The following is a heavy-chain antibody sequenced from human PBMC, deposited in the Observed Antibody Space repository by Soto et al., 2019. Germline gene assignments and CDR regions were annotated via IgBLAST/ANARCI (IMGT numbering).Heavy chain of an antibody. Sequence: QVQLVESGGGVVQPGRSLRLSCAASGFTFSSYGMHWVRQAPGKGLEWVAVISYDGSNKYYADSVKGRFTISRDNSENTLYLQMNSLRAEDTAVYYCAKEADFWSGYYSPFDYWGQGTLVTVSS. J-gene: IGHJ4*02. V-gene: IGHV3-30*18. CDR3: AKEADFWSGYYSPFDY. D-gene: IGHD3-3*01. CDR1: GFTFSSYG. CDR2: ISYDGSNK.